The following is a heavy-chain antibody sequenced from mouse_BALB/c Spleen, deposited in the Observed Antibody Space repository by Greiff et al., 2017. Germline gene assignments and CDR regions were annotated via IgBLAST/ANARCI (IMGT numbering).Heavy chain of an antibody. V-gene: IGHV7-1*02. CDR1: GFTFSDFY. CDR3: ARGAYYGNPFAY. D-gene: IGHD2-10*01. Sequence: EVNVVESGGGLVQPGGSLRLSCATSGFTFSDFYMEWVRQPPGKRLEWIAASRNKANDYTTEYSASVKGRFIVSRDTSQSILYLQMNALRAEDTAIYYCARGAYYGNPFAYWGQGTLVTVSA. J-gene: IGHJ3*01. CDR2: SRNKANDYTT.